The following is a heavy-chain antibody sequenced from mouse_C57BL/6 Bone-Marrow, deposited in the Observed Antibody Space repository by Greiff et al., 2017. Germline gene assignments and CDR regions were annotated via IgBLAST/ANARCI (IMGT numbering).Heavy chain of an antibody. D-gene: IGHD2-3*01. CDR1: GYTFTSYD. CDR3: AILCGYYPPWFAY. Sequence: QVQLKESGPELVKPGASVKLSCKASGYTFTSYDINWVKQRPGQGLEWIGWLYPNDGSTKYNEKFKVKATLTVDTSSSTAYMELHSLTSEDSAGYFCAILCGYYPPWFAYWGQGTLVTVSA. J-gene: IGHJ3*01. CDR2: LYPNDGST. V-gene: IGHV1-85*01.